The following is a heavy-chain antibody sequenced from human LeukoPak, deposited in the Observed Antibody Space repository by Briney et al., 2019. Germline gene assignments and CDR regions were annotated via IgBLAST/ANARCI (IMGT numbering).Heavy chain of an antibody. D-gene: IGHD6-19*01. CDR1: GGPISSSSYY. CDR3: ARDRFGGWYALFDY. CDR2: IYYSGST. Sequence: SETLSLTCTVSGGPISSSSYYWGWIRQPPGKGLEWIGSIYYSGSTYYNPSLKSRVTISVDTSKNQFSLKLSSVTAADTAVYYCARDRFGGWYALFDYWGQGTLVTVSS. V-gene: IGHV4-39*02. J-gene: IGHJ4*02.